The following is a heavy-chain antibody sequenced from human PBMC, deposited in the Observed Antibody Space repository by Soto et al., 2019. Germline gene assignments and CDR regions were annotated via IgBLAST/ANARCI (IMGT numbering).Heavy chain of an antibody. CDR2: ISAYNGNT. CDR1: GYTFTSYG. J-gene: IGHJ5*02. V-gene: IGHV1-18*01. CDR3: ARSDFWSGYYDYWFDP. D-gene: IGHD3-3*01. Sequence: ASVKVSCKASGYTFTSYGISWVRQAPGQGLEWMGWISAYNGNTNYAQKLQGRATMTTNTSTSTAYMELRSLRSDDTAVYYCARSDFWSGYYDYWFDPWGQGTLVTVSS.